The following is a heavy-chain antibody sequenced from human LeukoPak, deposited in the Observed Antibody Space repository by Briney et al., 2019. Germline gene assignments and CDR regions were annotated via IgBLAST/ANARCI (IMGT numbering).Heavy chain of an antibody. D-gene: IGHD4-23*01. J-gene: IGHJ5*02. CDR3: VRDHGVITPALGHWFDP. V-gene: IGHV4-59*11. CDR1: GGSISNHY. Sequence: SETLSLTCAVSGGSISNHYWSWIRQSPGKGLEWIGYIHYTGATRYNPSLKKRVSISADTSKNQFSLNLNSMTAADTAVYWCVRDHGVITPALGHWFDPWGQGILVTVSS. CDR2: IHYTGAT.